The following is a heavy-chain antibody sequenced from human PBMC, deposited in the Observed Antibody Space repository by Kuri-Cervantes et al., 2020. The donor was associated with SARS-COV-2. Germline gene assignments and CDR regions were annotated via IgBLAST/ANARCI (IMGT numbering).Heavy chain of an antibody. CDR1: GFTFSRYG. J-gene: IGHJ4*02. CDR3: ARVTTVTEGY. V-gene: IGHV3-21*01. CDR2: ISSSSSHI. D-gene: IGHD4-11*01. Sequence: SLKISCAASGFTFSRYGMNWVRQAPGKGLEEVSSISSSSSHIYYAASEKGRFTISRDNAKNSLYLQMNSLRAEDTAVYYCARVTTVTEGYWGQGTLVTVSS.